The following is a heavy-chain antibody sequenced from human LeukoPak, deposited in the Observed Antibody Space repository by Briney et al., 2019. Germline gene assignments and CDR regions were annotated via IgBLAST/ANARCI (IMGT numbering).Heavy chain of an antibody. CDR1: GGSISSHY. J-gene: IGHJ5*02. V-gene: IGHV4-59*11. CDR3: ARRLVAAAGTWFDP. CDR2: IYYSGST. D-gene: IGHD6-13*01. Sequence: TSETLSLTCTVSGGSISSHYWSWIRQPPGKGLEWIGYIYYSGSTNYNPSLKSRVTISEDTSKNQFSLKLSSVTAADTAVYYCARRLVAAAGTWFDPWGQGTLVTVSS.